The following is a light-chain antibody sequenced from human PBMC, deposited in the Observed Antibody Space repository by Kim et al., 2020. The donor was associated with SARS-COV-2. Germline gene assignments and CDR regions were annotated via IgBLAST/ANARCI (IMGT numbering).Light chain of an antibody. CDR2: AAS. Sequence: SASVGDRVTITCRASQSISSYLNWYQQKPGKAPKLLIYAASSLQSGVPSRFTGSGSGTDFTLTISSLQPEDFATYYCQQSYSTPRTFGQGTKLEI. CDR1: QSISSY. V-gene: IGKV1-39*01. CDR3: QQSYSTPRT. J-gene: IGKJ2*01.